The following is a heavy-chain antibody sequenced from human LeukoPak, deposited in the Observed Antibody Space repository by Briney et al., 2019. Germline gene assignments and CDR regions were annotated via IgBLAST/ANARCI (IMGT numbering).Heavy chain of an antibody. CDR1: GASINNNF. D-gene: IGHD6-13*01. CDR2: IYSSGSA. CDR3: ARSYSSSDHYYYYGMDV. J-gene: IGHJ6*02. V-gene: IGHV4-59*08. Sequence: PSETLSLTCTVSGASINNNFWTWIRQPPGKGLEWIGYIYSSGSANYNPSLKSRVIISGDTSKNQISLNLTSVTAVDTAVYYCARSYSSSDHYYYYGMDVWGQGTTVTVSS.